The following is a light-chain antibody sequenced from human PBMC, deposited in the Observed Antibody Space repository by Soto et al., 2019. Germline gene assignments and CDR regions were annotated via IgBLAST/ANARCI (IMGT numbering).Light chain of an antibody. J-gene: IGKJ1*01. Sequence: EIVLTQSPATLSLSPGESATLSCRATRSVSSYLAWYQQKPGQAPRLLIYDASSRPTDIPARFSGSGSGTDFTLTISRLEPEDFAVYYCQQYGSSLWTFGQGTKVEIK. CDR3: QQYGSSLWT. V-gene: IGKV3-20*01. CDR2: DAS. CDR1: RSVSSY.